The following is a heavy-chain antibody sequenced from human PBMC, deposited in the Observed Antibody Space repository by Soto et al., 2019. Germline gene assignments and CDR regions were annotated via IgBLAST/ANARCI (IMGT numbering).Heavy chain of an antibody. V-gene: IGHV5-51*01. CDR1: GYSFTSYW. CDR2: IYPGDSDT. D-gene: IGHD3-10*01. CDR3: ASIIRKRITMLRSLALDI. Sequence: GESLKISCKGSGYSFTSYWIGWVRQMPGKGLEWMGIIYPGDSDTRYSPSFQGQVTISADKSISTAYLQWSSLKASDTAMYYCASIIRKRITMLRSLALDIWGQGTMVTLSS. J-gene: IGHJ3*02.